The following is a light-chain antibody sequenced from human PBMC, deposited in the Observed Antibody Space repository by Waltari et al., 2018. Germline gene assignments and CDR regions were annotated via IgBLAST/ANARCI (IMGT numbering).Light chain of an antibody. Sequence: IVLTQSPGTLSLSPGERATLSCRGSQRISSFLVWYQQKPGQAPRLLIYGASTRATGIPDRFSGSGSGTDFSLTISSLQPEDFAMYYCQHYVRLPVTFGQGTKVEIK. V-gene: IGKV3-20*01. CDR2: GAS. CDR1: QRISSF. J-gene: IGKJ1*01. CDR3: QHYVRLPVT.